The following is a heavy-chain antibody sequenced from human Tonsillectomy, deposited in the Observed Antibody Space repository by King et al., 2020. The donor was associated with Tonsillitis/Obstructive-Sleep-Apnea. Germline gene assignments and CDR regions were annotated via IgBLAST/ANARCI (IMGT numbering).Heavy chain of an antibody. CDR3: ARDSMSHYYVSSGYYSFDY. CDR1: GYTFTSYG. D-gene: IGHD3-22*01. CDR2: ISAYNGNT. J-gene: IGHJ4*02. Sequence: QLVQSGAEVKKPGASVKVSCKASGYTFTSYGISWVRQAPGQGLEWMGWISAYNGNTNYAQRLQARVTMTTDTSTSTDYMDLRSLRYDDTGVYYCARDSMSHYYVSSGYYSFDYWGQGTLVTVS. V-gene: IGHV1-18*01.